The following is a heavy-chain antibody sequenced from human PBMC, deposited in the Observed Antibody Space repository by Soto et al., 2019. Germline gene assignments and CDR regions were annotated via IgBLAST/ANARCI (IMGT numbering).Heavy chain of an antibody. CDR2: TRNKARGYTT. V-gene: IGHV3-72*01. J-gene: IGHJ5*01. CDR1: GFTVNDYF. D-gene: IGHD2-21*01. Sequence: EVQLVASGGGLVQPGGSLRLSCAASGFTVNDYFIDWVRRAPGKGLEWVGRTRNKARGYTTEYAASVTGRFIISRDHSSNSLSLQMNGLKTEDTAVYYCVRGNDWTYDSWGQGTLVTVSS. CDR3: VRGNDWTYDS.